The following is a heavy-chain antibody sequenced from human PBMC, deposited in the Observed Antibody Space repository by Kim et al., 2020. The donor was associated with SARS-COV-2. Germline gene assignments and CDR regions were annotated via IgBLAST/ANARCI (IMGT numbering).Heavy chain of an antibody. Sequence: GGSLRLSCAASGLTVRSNFMTWVRQAPGKGLEWLSVLYAAGNTYYADSVRGRFTISRDDARNTLYLQMNSLTAEDTAIYYCARELADYQTYDYLDYWVQG. CDR1: GLTVRSNF. CDR2: LYAAGNT. CDR3: ARELADYQTYDYLDY. V-gene: IGHV3-53*01. D-gene: IGHD3-16*01. J-gene: IGHJ4*02.